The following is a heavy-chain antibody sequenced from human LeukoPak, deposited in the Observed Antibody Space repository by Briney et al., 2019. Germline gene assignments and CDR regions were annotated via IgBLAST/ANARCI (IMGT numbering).Heavy chain of an antibody. CDR3: AKSPGTTGWFDP. CDR1: GFTFSTYG. Sequence: GGSLRLSCAASGFTFSTYGMSWVRQAPGKGLEWVSGISGSGATIYYADSVKGRFTISRDNSKNTLYLQMNSLRAEDTAVYYCAKSPGTTGWFDPWGQGTLVPVSS. D-gene: IGHD1-1*01. CDR2: ISGSGATI. V-gene: IGHV3-23*01. J-gene: IGHJ5*02.